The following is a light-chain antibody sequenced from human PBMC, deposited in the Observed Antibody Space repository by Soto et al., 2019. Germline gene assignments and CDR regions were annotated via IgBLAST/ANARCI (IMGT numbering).Light chain of an antibody. CDR3: QQCGSSPGT. CDR2: GAS. J-gene: IGKJ1*01. CDR1: QSISSSY. V-gene: IGKV3-20*01. Sequence: EIVLTQSPGTLSLSPGERAALSCRASQSISSSYFAWYQQKPGQAPRLLIYGASSRATGIPDRFSGSGSGTDFTLTISRLEPEDFSVYYCQQCGSSPGTFGQGTKVEIK.